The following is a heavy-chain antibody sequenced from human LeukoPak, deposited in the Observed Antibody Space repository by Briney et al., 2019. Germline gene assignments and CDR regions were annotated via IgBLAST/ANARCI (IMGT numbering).Heavy chain of an antibody. D-gene: IGHD7-27*01. CDR3: ARGPPNWGYDY. CDR1: GYTFTSYD. Sequence: GASVKVSCKASGYTFTSYDFNWVRQATGQRPEWMGWIRPNSGDTGYAQKFQDRVTMTRNTSISTAYMELSSLRSDDTAVYYCARGPPNWGYDYWGPGTLVTVSS. V-gene: IGHV1-8*01. CDR2: IRPNSGDT. J-gene: IGHJ4*02.